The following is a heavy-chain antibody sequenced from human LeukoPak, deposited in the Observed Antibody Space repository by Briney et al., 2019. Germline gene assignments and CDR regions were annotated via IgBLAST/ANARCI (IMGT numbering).Heavy chain of an antibody. J-gene: IGHJ4*02. Sequence: PGGSLRLSCAASGFTFSSYSMNWVRQAPGKGLEWVSSISSSSSYIYYADSVKGRFTISRDNAKNSLYLQMNSLRAEDTAVYYCARDHYDFWSGYYTEWSRDFDYWGQGTLVTVSS. CDR3: ARDHYDFWSGYYTEWSRDFDY. D-gene: IGHD3-3*01. V-gene: IGHV3-21*01. CDR2: ISSSSSYI. CDR1: GFTFSSYS.